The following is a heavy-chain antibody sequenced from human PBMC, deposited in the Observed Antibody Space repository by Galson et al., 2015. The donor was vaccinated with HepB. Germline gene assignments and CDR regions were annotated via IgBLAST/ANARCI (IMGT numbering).Heavy chain of an antibody. CDR3: AREGEVTPSYYYYYYYMDV. D-gene: IGHD3-16*01. J-gene: IGHJ6*03. CDR1: GFTFSSYW. Sequence: SLRLSCAASGFTFSSYWMSWVRQAPGKGLEWVANIKQDGSEKYYVDSVKGRFTISRDNAKNSLYLQMNSLRAEDTAVYYCAREGEVTPSYYYYYYYMDVWGKGTTVTVSS. V-gene: IGHV3-7*03. CDR2: IKQDGSEK.